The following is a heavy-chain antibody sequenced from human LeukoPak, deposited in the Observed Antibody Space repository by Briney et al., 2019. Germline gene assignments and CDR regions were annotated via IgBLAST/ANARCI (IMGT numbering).Heavy chain of an antibody. CDR3: AKNDGNYDDS. V-gene: IGHV1-2*02. Sequence: ASVKVSCKASGYIFTGYYLHWVRQAPGQGLEWLGWIDPNSGDTDFAQNFQGRVTLTSDTSITTAYMELQSLRSDDTAVYYCAKNDGNYDDSWGQGSLVIVSS. CDR1: GYIFTGYY. J-gene: IGHJ4*02. CDR2: IDPNSGDT. D-gene: IGHD3-3*01.